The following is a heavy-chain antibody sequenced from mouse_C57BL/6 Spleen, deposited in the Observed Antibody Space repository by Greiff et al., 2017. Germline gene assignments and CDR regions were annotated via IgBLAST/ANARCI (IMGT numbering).Heavy chain of an antibody. D-gene: IGHD1-1*01. CDR1: GYTFTSYW. J-gene: IGHJ1*03. CDR3: ASCDDYYGWYFDV. CDR2: FYPGSGSN. Sequence: VQLQQPGAELMKPGASVKMSCKASGYTFTSYWITWVKQRPGQGLEWIGDFYPGSGSNNYNEQFKSKATLTVDTSSSTAYMQLSSLTSEDSAVYYCASCDDYYGWYFDVWGTGTTVTVSS. V-gene: IGHV1-55*01.